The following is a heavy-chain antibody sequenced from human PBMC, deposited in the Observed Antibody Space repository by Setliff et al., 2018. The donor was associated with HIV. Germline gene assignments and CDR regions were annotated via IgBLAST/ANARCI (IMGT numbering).Heavy chain of an antibody. Sequence: ASVKVSCKASGYTFTSYYMHWVRQAPGQGLEWMGIINPSGGSTSYAQKFQGRVTMTRDTSTSTVYMELSSLRPEDSAVYYCATEVEKYSYGSSGMDVWGQGTTVTVSS. J-gene: IGHJ6*02. CDR2: INPSGGST. V-gene: IGHV1-46*01. D-gene: IGHD5-18*01. CDR1: GYTFTSYY. CDR3: ATEVEKYSYGSSGMDV.